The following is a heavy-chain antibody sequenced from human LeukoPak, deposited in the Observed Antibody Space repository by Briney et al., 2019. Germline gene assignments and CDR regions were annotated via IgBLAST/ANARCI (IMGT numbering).Heavy chain of an antibody. D-gene: IGHD3-3*01. J-gene: IGHJ4*02. CDR2: INPNSGGT. Sequence: ASVKVSCKASGYTFTGYYMHWVRQAPGQGLEWKGWINPNSGGTNYAQKFQGRVTMTRDTSISTAYMELSRLRSDDTAVYYCARVSSIFGVVGDFDYWGQGTLVTVSS. CDR3: ARVSSIFGVVGDFDY. CDR1: GYTFTGYY. V-gene: IGHV1-2*02.